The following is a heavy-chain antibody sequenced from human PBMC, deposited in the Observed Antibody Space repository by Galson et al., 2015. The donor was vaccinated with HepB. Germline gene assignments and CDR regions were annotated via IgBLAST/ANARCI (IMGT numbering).Heavy chain of an antibody. CDR1: GFTFSDYY. J-gene: IGHJ4*02. CDR3: ASYCGGDCYLSDQLFAY. V-gene: IGHV3-11*06. D-gene: IGHD2-21*02. CDR2: ISSSSSYT. Sequence: SLRLSCAASGFTFSDYYMSWIRQAPGKGLEWVSYISSSSSYTNYADSVKGRFTISRDNAKNSLYLQVNSLRAEDTAVYYCASYCGGDCYLSDQLFAYWGQGTLVTVSS.